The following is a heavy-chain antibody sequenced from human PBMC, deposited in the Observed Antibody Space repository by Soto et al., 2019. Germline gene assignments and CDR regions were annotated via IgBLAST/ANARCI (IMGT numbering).Heavy chain of an antibody. V-gene: IGHV3-30-3*01. CDR1: GFTFSSNA. CDR3: ARGYCSSTSCFYGMDV. CDR2: ISYDGTNK. J-gene: IGHJ6*02. D-gene: IGHD2-2*01. Sequence: HPGGSLRLSCAASGFTFSSNAMHWVRQAPGKGLEWVAFISYDGTNKYYADSVKGRFTISRDNSKNTLYLQMNSLRAEDTAVYYWARGYCSSTSCFYGMDVWGQGTTVTVSS.